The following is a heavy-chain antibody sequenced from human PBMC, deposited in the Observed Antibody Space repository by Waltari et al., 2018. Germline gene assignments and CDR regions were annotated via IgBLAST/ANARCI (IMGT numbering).Heavy chain of an antibody. CDR1: GYTLTELS. CDR2: IDPEEGET. J-gene: IGHJ4*02. D-gene: IGHD3-22*01. Sequence: QVQLVQSGAEVKKPGASVKVSCKVSGYTLTELSMHWVRQAPGKGLEWMGGIDPEEGETIYAQKFQGRVTMTEDTSTDTAYMELSSLRSEDTAVYYCATQGLWYDSSGYYNFVYWGQGTLVTVSS. CDR3: ATQGLWYDSSGYYNFVY. V-gene: IGHV1-24*01.